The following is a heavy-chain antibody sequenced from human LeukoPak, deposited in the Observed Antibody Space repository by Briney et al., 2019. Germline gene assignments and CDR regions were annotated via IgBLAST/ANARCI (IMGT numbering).Heavy chain of an antibody. D-gene: IGHD6-25*01. Sequence: GSLRLSCEASGFTFTDHWMSWVRQAPGKGLEWVANIREDGGEKKFVDSLKGRFTISRDNARNSLFLHINSLRADDTAVYYCARDGRGGHNDYWGQGTLVTVSS. J-gene: IGHJ4*02. CDR1: GFTFTDHW. CDR3: ARDGRGGHNDY. V-gene: IGHV3-7*01. CDR2: IREDGGEK.